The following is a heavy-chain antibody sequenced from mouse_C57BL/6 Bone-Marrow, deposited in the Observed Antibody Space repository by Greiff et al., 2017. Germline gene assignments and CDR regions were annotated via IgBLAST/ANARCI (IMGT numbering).Heavy chain of an antibody. D-gene: IGHD2-4*01. J-gene: IGHJ2*01. CDR3: ARHERYYDDEGYFDY. CDR1: GYIFTDYT. Sequence: QVQLQQSGAELVKPGASVKLSCKASGYIFTDYTIHWVKQRPGQGLEWIGWFYPGSGSIKYNERFKDKATLTADKSSNTVYMELSRLTSEDSAVYCCARHERYYDDEGYFDYWGQGTTLTVSS. V-gene: IGHV1-62-2*01. CDR2: FYPGSGSI.